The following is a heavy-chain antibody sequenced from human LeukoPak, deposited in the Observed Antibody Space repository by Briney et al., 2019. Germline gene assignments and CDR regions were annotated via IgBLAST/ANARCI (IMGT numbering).Heavy chain of an antibody. V-gene: IGHV4-59*01. Sequence: SETLSLTCTVSGGSISSYYWSWIRQPPGKGLEWIGYIYYSGSTNYNPSLKSRVTISVDTSKKQFSLKLSSVTAADTAVYYCARALTYYDFWSGYISGMDVWGQGTTVTVSS. D-gene: IGHD3-3*01. CDR3: ARALTYYDFWSGYISGMDV. J-gene: IGHJ6*02. CDR1: GGSISSYY. CDR2: IYYSGST.